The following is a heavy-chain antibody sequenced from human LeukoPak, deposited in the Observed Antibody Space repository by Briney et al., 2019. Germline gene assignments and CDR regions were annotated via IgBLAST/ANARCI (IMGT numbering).Heavy chain of an antibody. CDR2: ISPYIANT. Sequence: ASVKVSCKASGYTFTNYDISWVRQAPGQGLEWMGWISPYIANTNYAQKFRGRVTVTTDTSTSTAYMELKSLTSDDTAVYYCARTCRYSGNYYAFDLWGQGTMVTVS. V-gene: IGHV1-18*01. CDR1: GYTFTNYD. D-gene: IGHD1-26*01. J-gene: IGHJ3*01. CDR3: ARTCRYSGNYYAFDL.